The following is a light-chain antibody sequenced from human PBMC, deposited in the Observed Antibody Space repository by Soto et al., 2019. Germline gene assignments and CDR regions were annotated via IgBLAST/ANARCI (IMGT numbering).Light chain of an antibody. CDR1: SSDVGGYNY. V-gene: IGLV2-14*01. CDR2: DVS. CDR3: CSYTSSSTPNYV. J-gene: IGLJ1*01. Sequence: SVLTXPASVSGSPGQSITISCTGTSSDVGGYNYVSWYQQHPGKAPKLMIYDVSDRPSGVSNRFSGSKSGNTASLTISGLQAEDEADYYCCSYTSSSTPNYVFGIGTKVPVL.